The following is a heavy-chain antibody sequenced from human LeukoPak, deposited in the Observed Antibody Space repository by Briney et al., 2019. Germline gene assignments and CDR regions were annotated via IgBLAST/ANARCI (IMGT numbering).Heavy chain of an antibody. CDR3: ARSDYYGSGSYSYFDY. CDR2: IYHSGST. Sequence: SETLSLTCAVSGGSISSGGYSWSWIRQPPGKGLEWIGYIYHSGSTYNNPSLKSRVTISVDRSKNQFSLKLSSVTAADTAVYYCARSDYYGSGSYSYFDYWGQGTLVTVSS. CDR1: GGSISSGGYS. V-gene: IGHV4-30-2*01. D-gene: IGHD3-10*01. J-gene: IGHJ4*02.